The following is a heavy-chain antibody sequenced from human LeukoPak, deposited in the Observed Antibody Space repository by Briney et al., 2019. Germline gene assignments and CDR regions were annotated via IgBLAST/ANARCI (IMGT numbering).Heavy chain of an antibody. CDR3: ARSLLRLSGSSDV. CDR1: GGSISSGGYY. J-gene: IGHJ4*02. Sequence: ASETLSLTCTVSGGSISSGGYYWSWIRQHAGKGLEWIGYIYYTGSTYYNPSLKSRVTISVDTSKNQFSLKLRSVTAADTAVYYCARSLLRLSGSSDVWGQGTLVTVSS. D-gene: IGHD1-26*01. V-gene: IGHV4-31*03. CDR2: IYYTGST.